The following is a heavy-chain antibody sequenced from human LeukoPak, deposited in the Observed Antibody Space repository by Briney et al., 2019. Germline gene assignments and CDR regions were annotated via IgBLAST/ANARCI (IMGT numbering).Heavy chain of an antibody. J-gene: IGHJ5*02. D-gene: IGHD2-8*01. Sequence: SETLSLTCTVSGGSISDYYWTWIRQPPGEGLEWIGYIHYSGSTNYDPSLKSRVTISVDTSKNQFSLKLSSVTAADTAVYYCARDRGRMVYAVWFDPWGQGTLVTVSS. V-gene: IGHV4-59*01. CDR2: IHYSGST. CDR3: ARDRGRMVYAVWFDP. CDR1: GGSISDYY.